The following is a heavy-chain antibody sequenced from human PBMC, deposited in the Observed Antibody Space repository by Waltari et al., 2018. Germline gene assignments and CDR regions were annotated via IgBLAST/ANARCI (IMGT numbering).Heavy chain of an antibody. V-gene: IGHV3-21*01. Sequence: EVQLVESGGGLVKPGGSLRLSCAASGFTFSSYSMNWVRQAPGKGLEWVSSISSSSSYIYYADSVKGRFTISRDKAKNSMYLQMNSLRAEDTAVYYCARTDIAARSFDYWGQGTLVTVSS. CDR2: ISSSSSYI. D-gene: IGHD6-6*01. CDR1: GFTFSSYS. J-gene: IGHJ4*02. CDR3: ARTDIAARSFDY.